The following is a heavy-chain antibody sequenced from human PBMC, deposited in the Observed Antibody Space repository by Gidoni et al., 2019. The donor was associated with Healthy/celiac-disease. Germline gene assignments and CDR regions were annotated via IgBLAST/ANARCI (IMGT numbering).Heavy chain of an antibody. CDR3: ASTPSSGYYYNWFDP. CDR2: IYYSGST. Sequence: QVQLQESGPGLVKPSQTLSLTCTVPGGSISSGGYYWSWIRQHPGKGLEWIGYIYYSGSTYYNPSLKSRVTISVDTSKNQFSLKLSSVTAADTAVYYCASTPSSGYYYNWFDPWDQGTLVTVSS. J-gene: IGHJ5*02. CDR1: GGSISSGGYY. D-gene: IGHD3-22*01. V-gene: IGHV4-31*03.